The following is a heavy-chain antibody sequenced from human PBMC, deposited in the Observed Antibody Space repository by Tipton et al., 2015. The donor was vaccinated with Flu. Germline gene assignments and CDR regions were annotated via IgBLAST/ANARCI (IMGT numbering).Heavy chain of an antibody. D-gene: IGHD2-2*01. J-gene: IGHJ4*02. CDR3: AREYCSSTSCSNYFDY. CDR1: GFTFSSYW. CDR2: IKQDGSEK. V-gene: IGHV3-7*01. Sequence: SLRLSCAASGFTFSSYWMCWVRQAPGKGLEWVANIKQDGSEKYYVDSVKGRFTISRDNAKNSLYLQMNSLRAEDTAVYYCAREYCSSTSCSNYFDYWGQGTLVTVSS.